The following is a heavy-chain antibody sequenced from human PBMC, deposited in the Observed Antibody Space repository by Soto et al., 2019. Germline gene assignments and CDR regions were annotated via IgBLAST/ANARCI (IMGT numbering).Heavy chain of an antibody. D-gene: IGHD6-13*01. Sequence: PSETLSLTCTVSGGSISSYYWSWIRQPPGKGLEWIGYIYYSGSTNYNPSLKSRVPISVDTSKNQFSLKLSSVTAADTAVYYCARDPYSSRWYATNYYYYGMDVWGQGTTVTVSS. J-gene: IGHJ6*02. CDR2: IYYSGST. V-gene: IGHV4-59*01. CDR3: ARDPYSSRWYATNYYYYGMDV. CDR1: GGSISSYY.